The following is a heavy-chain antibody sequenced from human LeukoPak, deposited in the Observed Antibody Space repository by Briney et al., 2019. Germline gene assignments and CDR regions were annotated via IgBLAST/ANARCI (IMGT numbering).Heavy chain of an antibody. CDR1: GGSISSGDYY. D-gene: IGHD2-21*02. J-gene: IGHJ3*02. CDR3: ARSPGDQDPFDI. V-gene: IGHV4-30-4*01. CDR2: IYHTGST. Sequence: PSETLSLTCTVSGGSISSGDYYWSWIRQPPGKGLEWIGYIYHTGSTYYNPSPKSRLNILVDKSKNQFSLRLSSVTAADTAVYYCARSPGDQDPFDIWGQGTMVTVSS.